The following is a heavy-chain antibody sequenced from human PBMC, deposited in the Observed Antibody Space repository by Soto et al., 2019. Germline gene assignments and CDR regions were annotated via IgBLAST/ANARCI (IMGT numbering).Heavy chain of an antibody. Sequence: ASVKVSCKASGYTFTNYYMHWVRQAPGQGLEWMGWMNPRGGGTKYAQAFQDRVTMTRDASISTAYMEVTSLRHGDPAVYFCARSHASTSYTLDLWGPGTLVTVSS. D-gene: IGHD3-16*01. CDR3: ARSHASTSYTLDL. V-gene: IGHV1-2*02. CDR2: MNPRGGGT. J-gene: IGHJ5*02. CDR1: GYTFTNYY.